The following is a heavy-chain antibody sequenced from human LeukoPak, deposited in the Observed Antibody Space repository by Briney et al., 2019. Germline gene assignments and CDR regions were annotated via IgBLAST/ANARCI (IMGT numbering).Heavy chain of an antibody. V-gene: IGHV1-18*01. CDR2: ISAYNGNT. Sequence: ASVKVSCKASGYTFTSYGISWVRQAPGQGLEWMGWISAYNGNTNYAQKLQGRVTMTTDTSTSTAYMELRSLRSDDTAVCYCARESIAAAGTEPFDYWGQGTLVTVSS. J-gene: IGHJ4*02. D-gene: IGHD6-13*01. CDR1: GYTFTSYG. CDR3: ARESIAAAGTEPFDY.